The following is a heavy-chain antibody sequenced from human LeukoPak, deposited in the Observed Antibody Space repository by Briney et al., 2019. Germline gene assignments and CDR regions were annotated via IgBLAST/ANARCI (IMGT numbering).Heavy chain of an antibody. J-gene: IGHJ4*02. Sequence: GGSLRLSCVGSGFTYSNYWMHWVRQAPGKGPVWVSRINPDGTTTDYADSVKGRFTISRDNAKNSLYLQMNSLRAEDTAVYYCARAGAIVAAPIDYWGQGTLVTVSS. CDR3: ARAGAIVAAPIDY. V-gene: IGHV3-74*01. D-gene: IGHD6-13*01. CDR1: GFTYSNYW. CDR2: INPDGTTT.